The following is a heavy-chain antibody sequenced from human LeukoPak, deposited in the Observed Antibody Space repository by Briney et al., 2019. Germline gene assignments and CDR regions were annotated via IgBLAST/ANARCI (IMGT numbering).Heavy chain of an antibody. CDR3: ARLGGRITIFGVVTYDAFDI. CDR1: GYTFTSYD. D-gene: IGHD3-3*01. CDR2: MNPNSGNT. Sequence: ASVKVSCKASGYTFTSYDINWVRQATGQGLEWMGWMNPNSGNTGYAQKFQGRGTMTRNTSISTAYMELSSLRSEDTAVYYCARLGGRITIFGVVTYDAFDIWGQGTMVTVSS. J-gene: IGHJ3*02. V-gene: IGHV1-8*01.